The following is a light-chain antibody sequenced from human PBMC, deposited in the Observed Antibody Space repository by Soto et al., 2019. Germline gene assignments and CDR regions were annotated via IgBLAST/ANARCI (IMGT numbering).Light chain of an antibody. J-gene: IGLJ2*01. Sequence: QSALTQPPSASGSPGQSVTISCTGTSSDVGGYNYVSWYQQPPGKAPKLMIYDVSKRPSGGPDRFSGSRSGNTASLTVSGLQAEDEADYYCSSYAGSNIVVFGGGTKLTVL. CDR1: SSDVGGYNY. V-gene: IGLV2-8*01. CDR3: SSYAGSNIVV. CDR2: DVS.